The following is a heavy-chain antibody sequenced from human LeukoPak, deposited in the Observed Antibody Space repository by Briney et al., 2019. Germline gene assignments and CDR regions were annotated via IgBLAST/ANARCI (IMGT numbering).Heavy chain of an antibody. D-gene: IGHD2-2*01. Sequence: GRSLRLSCTASGFTFGDYAMSWFRQAPGKGLEWVGFIRSKAYGGTTEYAASVKGRFTISRDDSKSIAYLQMNSLKTEDTAVYYCTTWRYQPILNWFDPWGQGTLVTVSS. CDR1: GFTFGDYA. CDR2: IRSKAYGGTT. CDR3: TTWRYQPILNWFDP. V-gene: IGHV3-49*03. J-gene: IGHJ5*02.